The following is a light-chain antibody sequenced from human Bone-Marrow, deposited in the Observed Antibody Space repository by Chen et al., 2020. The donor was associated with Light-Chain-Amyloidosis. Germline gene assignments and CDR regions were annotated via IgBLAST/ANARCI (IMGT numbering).Light chain of an antibody. J-gene: IGLJ3*02. Sequence: NFMLTHPHSVSESPVKTVIISCTSSSGSIATHYVQWYPQRPGSSPTTVVYEDDQRPSGVADRFSGSIDRSANSASLTISGLKTEDEADYYCQSYQGSSQGVFGGGTKLTVL. CDR3: QSYQGSSQGV. CDR2: EDD. V-gene: IGLV6-57*01. CDR1: SGSIATHY.